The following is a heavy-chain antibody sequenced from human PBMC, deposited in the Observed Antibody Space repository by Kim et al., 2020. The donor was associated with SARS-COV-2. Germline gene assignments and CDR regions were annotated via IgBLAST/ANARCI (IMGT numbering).Heavy chain of an antibody. CDR2: IYYSGST. J-gene: IGHJ4*02. CDR3: ARHSRIVVVPAAILA. V-gene: IGHV4-39*01. Sequence: SETLSLTCTVSGGSISSSSYYWGWIRQPPGKGLEWIESIYYSGSTYYNPSLKSRVTISVDTSKNQFSLKLSSVTAADTAVYYCARHSRIVVVPAAILAWGQGTLVTVSS. CDR1: GGSISSSSYY. D-gene: IGHD2-2*01.